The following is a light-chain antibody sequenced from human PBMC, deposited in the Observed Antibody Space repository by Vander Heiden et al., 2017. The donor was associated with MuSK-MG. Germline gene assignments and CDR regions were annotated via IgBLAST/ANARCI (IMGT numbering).Light chain of an antibody. CDR2: EVS. CDR1: SSDVGGYNY. V-gene: IGLV2-14*03. J-gene: IGLJ2*01. Sequence: QSALTQPVSVSVSPGQSITISCTGTSSDVGGYNYVSWYQQHPGKAPKLVIYEVSNRPSGVSSRFSGSKYGNTASLTISGLQTEDEADYYCNSFTSSSTVVFGGGTKLTVL. CDR3: NSFTSSSTVV.